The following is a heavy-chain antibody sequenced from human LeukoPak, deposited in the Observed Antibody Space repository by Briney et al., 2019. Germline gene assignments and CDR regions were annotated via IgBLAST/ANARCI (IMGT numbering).Heavy chain of an antibody. Sequence: ASVKVSCKASGYSFTGYYMHWVRQAPGQGLEWMGRINPNSGGTNYAQKFQGRVTMTRDTSISTAYMELSRLRSDDTAVYYCARDLDYYGSGSYGDWGQGTLVTVSS. CDR2: INPNSGGT. V-gene: IGHV1-2*06. CDR1: GYSFTGYY. J-gene: IGHJ4*02. D-gene: IGHD3-10*01. CDR3: ARDLDYYGSGSYGD.